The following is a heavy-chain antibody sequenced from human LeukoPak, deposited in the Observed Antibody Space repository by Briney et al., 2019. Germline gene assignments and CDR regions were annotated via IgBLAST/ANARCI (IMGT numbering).Heavy chain of an antibody. CDR2: IIPIFGTA. J-gene: IGHJ6*04. CDR3: ARLSGWFGELSPYYYGMDV. CDR1: GGTFSSYA. Sequence: GASVKVSCKASGGTFSSYAISWVRQAPGQGLEWIGWIIPIFGTANYAQKLQGRVTITADKSTSTAYMELSSLRSEDTAVYYCARLSGWFGELSPYYYGMDVWGKGTTVTVSS. D-gene: IGHD3-10*01. V-gene: IGHV1-69*06.